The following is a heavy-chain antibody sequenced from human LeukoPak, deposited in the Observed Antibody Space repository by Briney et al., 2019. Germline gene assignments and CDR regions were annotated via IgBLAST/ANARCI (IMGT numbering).Heavy chain of an antibody. V-gene: IGHV4-59*08. D-gene: IGHD5-24*01. CDR1: GGSISSYY. CDR3: ARPQNVEMATMNAFDI. CDR2: IYYGGST. Sequence: SETLSLTCTVSGGSISSYYWSWIRQPPGKGLEWIGYIYYGGSTNYNPSLKSRVTISVDTSKNQFSLKLSSVTAADTAVYYCARPQNVEMATMNAFDIWGQGTMVTVSS. J-gene: IGHJ3*02.